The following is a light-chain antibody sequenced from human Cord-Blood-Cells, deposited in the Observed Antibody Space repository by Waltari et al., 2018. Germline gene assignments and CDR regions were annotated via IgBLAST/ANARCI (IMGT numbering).Light chain of an antibody. J-gene: IGKJ4*01. V-gene: IGKV3-15*01. CDR1: QSVSRD. CDR3: QQYNDWPLT. CDR2: GAS. Sequence: EIVMTQSPATLSVSPGEGATLSCRASQSVSRDLAWYQQKPGQAPRLLISGASTRATDIPGRFTGSGSGTDFTLTTTSLQSGDVAVYYCQQYNDWPLTFGGGTKVEIK.